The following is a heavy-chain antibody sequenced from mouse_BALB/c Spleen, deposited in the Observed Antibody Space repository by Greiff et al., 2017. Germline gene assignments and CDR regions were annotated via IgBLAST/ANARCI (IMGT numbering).Heavy chain of an antibody. J-gene: IGHJ4*01. Sequence: QVQLKESGPSLVQPSQSLSITCTVSGFSLTSYGVHWVRQSPGKGLEWLGVIWRGGSTDYNAAFMSRLSITKDNSKSKVFFKMNSLQADDTAIYYCAKKEGPYYGLYYYAMDYWGQGTSVTVSS. V-gene: IGHV2-5-1*01. CDR1: GFSLTSYG. CDR2: IWRGGST. CDR3: AKKEGPYYGLYYYAMDY. D-gene: IGHD2-10*01.